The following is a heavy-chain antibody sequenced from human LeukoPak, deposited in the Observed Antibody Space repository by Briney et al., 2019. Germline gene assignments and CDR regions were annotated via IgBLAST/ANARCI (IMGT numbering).Heavy chain of an antibody. D-gene: IGHD2-15*01. CDR2: INHSGST. Sequence: SETLSLTCAVYGGSFSGYYWSWIRQPPGKGLEWIGEINHSGSTNYNPSLKSRVTISVDTSKNQFSLKLSSVTAADTAVYYCARGLVVVVAAIDAFDIWGQGTMVTASS. CDR1: GGSFSGYY. CDR3: ARGLVVVVAAIDAFDI. J-gene: IGHJ3*02. V-gene: IGHV4-34*01.